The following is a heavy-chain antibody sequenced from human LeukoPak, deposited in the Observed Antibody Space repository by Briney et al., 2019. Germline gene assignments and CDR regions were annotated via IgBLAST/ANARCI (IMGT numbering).Heavy chain of an antibody. Sequence: GGSLRLSCAASGFTFSSYGMHWVRQAPGKGLEWVAVIWYDGSNKYCADSVKGRFTISRDNSKNTLYLQMNSLRAEDTAVYYCARDRSRVGSYGAYFDYWGQGTLVTVSS. V-gene: IGHV3-33*01. CDR2: IWYDGSNK. CDR1: GFTFSSYG. CDR3: ARDRSRVGSYGAYFDY. J-gene: IGHJ4*02. D-gene: IGHD3-16*01.